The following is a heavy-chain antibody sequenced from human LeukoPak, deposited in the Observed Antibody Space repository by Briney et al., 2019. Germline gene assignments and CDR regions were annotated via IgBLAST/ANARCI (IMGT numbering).Heavy chain of an antibody. CDR2: ISAHSGST. CDR1: GYTFSTYG. J-gene: IGHJ4*02. D-gene: IGHD2-2*01. CDR3: ARDRGDCSSITCYDY. Sequence: ASVKVSCTTSGYTFSTYGISWVRQAPAQGLEWMGWISAHSGSTDYAQKFQDRVTMTGDTSTNTVFMELRSLTSDDTAIYYCARDRGDCSSITCYDYWGQGTLVTVSS. V-gene: IGHV1-18*01.